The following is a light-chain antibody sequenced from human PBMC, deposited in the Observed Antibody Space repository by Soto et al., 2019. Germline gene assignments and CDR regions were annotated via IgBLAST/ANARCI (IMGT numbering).Light chain of an antibody. CDR2: GAS. Sequence: EMVLTQSPATLSVSPGERATLSCRASQSLSNNLAWYQQKPGQAPRLLIYGASTRATGIPARFSGSGSGTDFTLTISSLQSEDFADYHCQHRGTFGQGTKVEIK. V-gene: IGKV3-15*01. CDR1: QSLSNN. J-gene: IGKJ1*01. CDR3: QHRGT.